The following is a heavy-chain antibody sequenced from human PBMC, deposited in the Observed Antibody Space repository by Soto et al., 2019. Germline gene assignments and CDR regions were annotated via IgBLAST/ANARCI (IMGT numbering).Heavy chain of an antibody. Sequence: QVQLQESGPGLVKPSETLSLTCTVSGGSISSYYWSWIRQPPGKGLEWIGYIYYSGSTNYNPSLKSRVTLSVDTSKNQFSQKLSSVTAADTAVYYCARASVGASSFDYWGQGTLVTVSS. D-gene: IGHD1-26*01. CDR1: GGSISSYY. CDR2: IYYSGST. CDR3: ARASVGASSFDY. J-gene: IGHJ4*02. V-gene: IGHV4-59*08.